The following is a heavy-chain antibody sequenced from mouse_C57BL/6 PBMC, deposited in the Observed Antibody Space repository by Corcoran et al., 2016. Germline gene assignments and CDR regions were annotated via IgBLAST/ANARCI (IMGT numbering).Heavy chain of an antibody. CDR1: WYTFTTYG. CDR3: ARDSNWYFDV. D-gene: IGHD2-5*01. J-gene: IGHJ1*03. Sequence: QIQLVQSGPELKKPGETVKISCKASWYTFTTYGMSWVKQAPGKGLKWMGWINTYSGVPTYADDFKGRFAFSLETSASTAYLQINNLKNEDTATYFCARDSNWYFDVWGTGPTVTVSS. V-gene: IGHV9-3*01. CDR2: INTYSGVP.